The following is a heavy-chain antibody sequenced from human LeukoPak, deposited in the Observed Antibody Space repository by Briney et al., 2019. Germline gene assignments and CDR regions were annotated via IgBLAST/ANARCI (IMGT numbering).Heavy chain of an antibody. CDR1: GFTFSSYA. D-gene: IGHD4-17*01. V-gene: IGHV3-23*01. Sequence: GGSLRLSCAASGFTFSSYAMSWVRQAPGRGLEWVSAISGSGGSTYYADSVKGRFTISRDNSKNTLYLQMNSLRAEDTAVYYCAKAPYGGKYYYYMDVWGKGTTVTVSS. CDR3: AKAPYGGKYYYYMDV. J-gene: IGHJ6*03. CDR2: ISGSGGST.